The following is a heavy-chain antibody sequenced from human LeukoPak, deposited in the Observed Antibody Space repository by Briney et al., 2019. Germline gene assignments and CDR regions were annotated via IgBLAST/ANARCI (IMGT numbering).Heavy chain of an antibody. CDR1: GFTFSNYG. Sequence: PGGSLRLSCAASGFTFSNYGMHWVRQAPGKGLEWVVVISYDGSNKYYADSVKGRFTISRDNSKNTLYLQMNTLRDDDTAVYYCVRGVGVSRFNYLDSWGQGTLVIVSS. CDR2: ISYDGSNK. D-gene: IGHD6-13*01. J-gene: IGHJ4*02. V-gene: IGHV3-30*03. CDR3: VRGVGVSRFNYLDS.